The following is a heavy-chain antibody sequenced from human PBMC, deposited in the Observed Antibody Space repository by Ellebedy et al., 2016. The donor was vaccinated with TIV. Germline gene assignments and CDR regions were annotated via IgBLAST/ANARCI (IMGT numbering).Heavy chain of an antibody. D-gene: IGHD3-22*01. V-gene: IGHV4-59*11. J-gene: IGHJ6*02. CDR2: IHHRVST. CDR1: GGSITSHY. Sequence: GSLRLXCTASGGSITSHYWSWIRQPPGKGLEWIGSIHHRVSTNDNPSLKSRVTISLLTSTNQFSLKLTSVTAADTAVYYCARVRMYYYDSSGSYSYYGMYVWGQGTTVTVSS. CDR3: ARVRMYYYDSSGSYSYYGMYV.